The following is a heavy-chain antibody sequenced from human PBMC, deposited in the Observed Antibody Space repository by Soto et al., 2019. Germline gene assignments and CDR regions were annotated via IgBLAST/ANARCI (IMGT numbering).Heavy chain of an antibody. CDR2: ISPYNDQT. CDR1: GYTFIRYG. V-gene: IGHV1-18*01. D-gene: IGHD3-16*01. J-gene: IGHJ6*02. CDR3: AGGGYYDNVWGKLSHYGLDV. Sequence: QVQLVQSASEVMKPGASVKVSCKASGYTFIRYGITWVRQAPGQRLEWMGWISPYNDQTIYAQKLQGRVTMTADTSTRTVYMQLRCLKSDDTAMYYCAGGGYYDNVWGKLSHYGLDVWGQGTSVTVSS.